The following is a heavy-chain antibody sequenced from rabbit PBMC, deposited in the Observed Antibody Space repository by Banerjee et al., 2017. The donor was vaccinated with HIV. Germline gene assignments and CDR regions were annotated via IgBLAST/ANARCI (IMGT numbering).Heavy chain of an antibody. CDR2: IFVGSSGST. V-gene: IGHV1S45*01. CDR3: ARWVDYAGYGYAYDAFDP. J-gene: IGHJ2*01. D-gene: IGHD6-1*01. CDR1: GFDFSSYYM. Sequence: QEQLKESGGGLVQPGGSLKLSCKASGFDFSSYYMSWVRQAPGKGLEWIACIFVGSSGSTYYASWAKGRVTISKTSSTTVTLQMTSLAAADTATYFCARWVDYAGYGYAYDAFDPRARAPWSPS.